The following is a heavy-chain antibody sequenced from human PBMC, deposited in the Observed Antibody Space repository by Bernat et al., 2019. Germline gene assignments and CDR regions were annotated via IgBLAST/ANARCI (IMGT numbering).Heavy chain of an antibody. J-gene: IGHJ3*02. Sequence: QVQLQQWGAGLLKPSETLSLTCAVYGGSFSGYNWNWFLQPPGKGLEWIGEIIHSGSTNYNPSLKSRVTISLDTSKNQFSLKLSSVTAADTAVYYCARGGGLGVGAFDIWGQGTMVTVSS. V-gene: IGHV4-34*02. CDR2: IIHSGST. D-gene: IGHD3-10*01. CDR3: ARGGGLGVGAFDI. CDR1: GGSFSGYN.